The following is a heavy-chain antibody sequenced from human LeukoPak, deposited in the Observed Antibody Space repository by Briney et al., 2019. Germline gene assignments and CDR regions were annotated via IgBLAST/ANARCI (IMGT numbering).Heavy chain of an antibody. CDR1: GYTFTSYY. V-gene: IGHV1-46*01. CDR3: ARVVQNDVLTVQFDY. Sequence: ASVKVSCKASGYTFTSYYMHRVRQAPGQGLEWMGIINPSGGSTSYAQKFQGRVTMTRDTSTSTVYMELSSLRSEDTAVYYCARVVQNDVLTVQFDYWGQGTLVTVSS. J-gene: IGHJ4*02. D-gene: IGHD3-9*01. CDR2: INPSGGST.